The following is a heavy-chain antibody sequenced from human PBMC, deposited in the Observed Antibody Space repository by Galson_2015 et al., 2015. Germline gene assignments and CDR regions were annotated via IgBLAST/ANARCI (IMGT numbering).Heavy chain of an antibody. V-gene: IGHV3-74*01. J-gene: IGHJ4*02. Sequence: SLRLSCAASGFTFSSYWMHWVRQAPGKGLVWVSRINSDGSTTHYADSVKGRSTISRDNANNTLYLQMNSLRAEDTAEYYCARSSTPFDSWGQGTLVTVSS. CDR3: ARSSTPFDS. CDR1: GFTFSSYW. CDR2: INSDGSTT. D-gene: IGHD6-13*01.